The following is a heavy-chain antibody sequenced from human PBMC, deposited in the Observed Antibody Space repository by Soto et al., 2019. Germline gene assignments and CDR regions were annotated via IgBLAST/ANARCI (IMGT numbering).Heavy chain of an antibody. V-gene: IGHV4-59*01. CDR3: ARDLYSYGYDWFDP. CDR2: IYYSGSI. CDR1: GGSISSYY. Sequence: SETLSLTCTVSGGSISSYYWSWIRQPPGKGLEWIGYIYYSGSINYNPSLKSRVTISVDTSKNQFSLKLSSVTAADTAVYYCARDLYSYGYDWFDPWGQGTXVTVSS. J-gene: IGHJ5*02. D-gene: IGHD5-18*01.